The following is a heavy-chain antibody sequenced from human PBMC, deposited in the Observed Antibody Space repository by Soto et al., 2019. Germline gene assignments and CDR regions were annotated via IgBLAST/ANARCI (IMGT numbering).Heavy chain of an antibody. CDR2: ISSSGGTI. CDR1: GFTFSSYE. V-gene: IGHV3-48*03. D-gene: IGHD3-16*01. Sequence: EVQLVESGGGLVQPGGSLRLSCAASGFTFSSYEMNWVRQAPGKGLEWVSYISSSGGTIYYADSVKGRFTISRDNAKNSLYLQMNSLRAEDTAVYYCARYDGYYYGMDVWGQGTTVTVSS. CDR3: ARYDGYYYGMDV. J-gene: IGHJ6*02.